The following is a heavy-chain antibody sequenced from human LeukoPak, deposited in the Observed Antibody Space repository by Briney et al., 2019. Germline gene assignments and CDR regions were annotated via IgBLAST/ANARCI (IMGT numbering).Heavy chain of an antibody. J-gene: IGHJ4*02. CDR2: ISAYNGNT. CDR3: ARDQEFVRIAAGGPFDY. D-gene: IGHD6-13*01. Sequence: ASVKVSCKASGYTFTNYGISWVRQAPGQGLEWMGWISAYNGNTHYAQKLQGRVTVTTDTSTSTAYMELRSLRSDDTAVYYCARDQEFVRIAAGGPFDYWGQGTLVTVSS. V-gene: IGHV1-18*01. CDR1: GYTFTNYG.